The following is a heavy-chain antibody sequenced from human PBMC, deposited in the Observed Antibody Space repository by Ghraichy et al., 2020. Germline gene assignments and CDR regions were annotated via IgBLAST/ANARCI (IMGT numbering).Heavy chain of an antibody. J-gene: IGHJ4*02. CDR2: ISGSGGST. Sequence: GGSLRLSCAASGFTFSSYAMSWVRQAPGKGLEWVSAISGSGGSTYYADSVKGPFTISRDNSKNTLYLQMNSLRAEDTAVYYCAKTHSRCSSTSCYNFDYWGQGTLVTVSS. V-gene: IGHV3-23*01. D-gene: IGHD2-2*02. CDR3: AKTHSRCSSTSCYNFDY. CDR1: GFTFSSYA.